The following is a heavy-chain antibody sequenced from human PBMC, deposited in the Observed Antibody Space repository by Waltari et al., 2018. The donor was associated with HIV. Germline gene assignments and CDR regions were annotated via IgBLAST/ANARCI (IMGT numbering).Heavy chain of an antibody. Sequence: QVQLVQSGSELKKPGASVKISCRASGYKFTNYAMNWVRQAPGQGPEWMGWINTNTGNPTDAQGFTGRVVVSLDTSVSTAYLQINSLKAEDTAVYYCAKLGMKNWFDPWGQGTLVTVSS. J-gene: IGHJ5*02. CDR3: AKLGMKNWFDP. CDR1: GYKFTNYA. D-gene: IGHD3-3*02. V-gene: IGHV7-4-1*02. CDR2: INTNTGNP.